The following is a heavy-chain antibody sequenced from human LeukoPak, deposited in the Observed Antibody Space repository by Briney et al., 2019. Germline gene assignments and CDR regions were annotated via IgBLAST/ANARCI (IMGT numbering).Heavy chain of an antibody. CDR2: IYSGGNT. V-gene: IGHV3-53*01. CDR3: ARGLAPFEY. D-gene: IGHD3-9*01. CDR1: GFTVSISY. J-gene: IGHJ4*02. Sequence: PGGSLRLSCAASGFTVSISYMNWVRQAPGKGLEWVSVIYSGGNTSYADSVTGRFTISRDNSKNTLYLQMNRLRAEDTAVYFCARGLAPFEYWGEGTLVTVSS.